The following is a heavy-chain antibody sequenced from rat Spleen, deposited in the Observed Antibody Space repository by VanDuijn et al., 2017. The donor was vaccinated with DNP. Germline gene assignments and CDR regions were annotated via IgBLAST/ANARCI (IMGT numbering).Heavy chain of an antibody. Sequence: EVQLVESGGGLVQPGRSLKLSCAASGFTFSDYYMAWVRQAPTRGLEWVASISPSGGSTYYRDSVKGRFTVSRDNAKSSLYLQMDSLRSEDTATYYCATGVYGGYADWFAYWGQGTLVTVSS. CDR2: ISPSGGST. CDR3: ATGVYGGYADWFAY. CDR1: GFTFSDYY. V-gene: IGHV5-20*01. D-gene: IGHD1-11*01. J-gene: IGHJ3*01.